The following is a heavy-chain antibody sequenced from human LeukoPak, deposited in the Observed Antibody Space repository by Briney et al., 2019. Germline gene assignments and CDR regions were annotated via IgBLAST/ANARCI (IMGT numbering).Heavy chain of an antibody. V-gene: IGHV3-30*03. CDR2: ISNDGSRK. CDR3: ARDRAWNYFDY. J-gene: IGHJ4*02. CDR1: GFTFSRHG. D-gene: IGHD3-3*01. Sequence: GGALRLSCAPSGFTFSRHGMHWVRQAPGKGLEWVAIISNDGSRKYYAHSVEGRFTISRDNSKNTLYLQMDSLRAEDTAVYYCARDRAWNYFDYWGQGTLVTVSS.